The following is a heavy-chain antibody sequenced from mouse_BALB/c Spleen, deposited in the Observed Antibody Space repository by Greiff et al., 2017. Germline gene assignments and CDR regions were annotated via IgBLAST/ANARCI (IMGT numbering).Heavy chain of an antibody. D-gene: IGHD2-1*01. Sequence: DVMLVESGGGLVQPGGSRKLSCAASGFTFSSFGMHWVRQAPEKGLEWVAYISSGSSTIYYADTVKGRFTISRDNPKNTLFLQMTSLRSEDTAMYYCARSGGNYDWYFDVWGAGTTVTVSS. CDR2: ISSGSSTI. CDR3: ARSGGNYDWYFDV. J-gene: IGHJ1*01. CDR1: GFTFSSFG. V-gene: IGHV5-17*02.